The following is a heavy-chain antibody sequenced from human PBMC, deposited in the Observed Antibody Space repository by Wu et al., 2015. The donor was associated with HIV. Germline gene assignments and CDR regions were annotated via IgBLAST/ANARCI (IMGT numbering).Heavy chain of an antibody. CDR2: IIPIFGTA. CDR3: VRSRDDYNYGSPFDY. V-gene: IGHV1-69*05. D-gene: IGHD5-24*01. Sequence: QVQLVQSGAEVKKPGSSVKVSCKASGGTFSSYAISWVRQAPGQGLEWMGGIIPIFGTANYAQKFQGRVTIITDESTNAASVELSSLRSEDTAVYYCVRSRDDYNYGSPFDYWARERWSPSPQ. J-gene: IGHJ4*02. CDR1: GGTFSSYA.